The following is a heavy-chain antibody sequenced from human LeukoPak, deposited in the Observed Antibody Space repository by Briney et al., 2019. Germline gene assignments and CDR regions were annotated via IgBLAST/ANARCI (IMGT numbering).Heavy chain of an antibody. J-gene: IGHJ4*02. Sequence: SETLSLTCTVSGGSVRTYFWSWIRQPPGRGLEWIGNIYYSGSTNYNPSLKSRVTISVDTSKNQFSLKLSSVTAADTAVYYCARRINTIFGVVNYFDYWGQGTLVTVSS. CDR1: GGSVRTYF. V-gene: IGHV4-59*02. D-gene: IGHD3-3*01. CDR2: IYYSGST. CDR3: ARRINTIFGVVNYFDY.